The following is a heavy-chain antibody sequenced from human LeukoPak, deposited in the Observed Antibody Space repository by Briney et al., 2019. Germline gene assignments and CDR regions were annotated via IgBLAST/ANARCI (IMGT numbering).Heavy chain of an antibody. CDR3: AKSRGYSYGGLDY. V-gene: IGHV3-23*01. Sequence: PGGSLRLSCAASGFIFSSYAMSWVRQAPGKGLEWVSAIVGSGGSTNYADSVKGRFTISRDNSKNTLYLQMNSLRAEDTAVYYSAKSRGYSYGGLDYWGQGTLVTVSS. D-gene: IGHD5-18*01. J-gene: IGHJ4*02. CDR2: IVGSGGST. CDR1: GFIFSSYA.